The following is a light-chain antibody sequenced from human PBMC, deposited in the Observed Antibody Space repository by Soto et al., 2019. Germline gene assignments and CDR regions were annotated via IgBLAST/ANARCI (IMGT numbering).Light chain of an antibody. Sequence: EIVMTQSPATLSVSPGETAALSCRASQSVDSTVAWYQQKPGQPPRLLIYDASTRATGIPARFSGSGSGTEFTLTISRLQSEDFAVYFCQQYHKWPPYTFGQGIKLEIK. CDR1: QSVDST. CDR2: DAS. V-gene: IGKV3-15*01. J-gene: IGKJ2*01. CDR3: QQYHKWPPYT.